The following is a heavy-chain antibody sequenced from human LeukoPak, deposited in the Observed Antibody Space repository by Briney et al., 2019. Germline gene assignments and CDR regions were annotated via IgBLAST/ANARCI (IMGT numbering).Heavy chain of an antibody. Sequence: GGSLRLSCEGSGFSFSSYWMTWVRQLPGKGPEWVANIRQDESERYFADSVKGRFTISRDNAKNSLYLQMNSLRAEDTAVYYCARVSGGWYGYYFDYWGQGTLVTVSS. D-gene: IGHD6-19*01. J-gene: IGHJ4*02. CDR2: IRQDESER. CDR1: GFSFSSYW. CDR3: ARVSGGWYGYYFDY. V-gene: IGHV3-7*01.